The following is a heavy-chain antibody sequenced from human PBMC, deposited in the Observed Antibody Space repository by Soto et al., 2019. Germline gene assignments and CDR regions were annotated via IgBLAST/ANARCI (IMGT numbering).Heavy chain of an antibody. Sequence: PRGSLRLSCAASGFRFTNYVMNWVRQTPWKGLEWVSTISGSGDTTHYTDSVKGRFTISRDNAQSSVHLQMNNLRTEDTALYYCAKGRGTIVVTDAYDIWSQGTMVTVSS. CDR3: AKGRGTIVVTDAYDI. CDR1: GFRFTNYV. D-gene: IGHD3-22*01. CDR2: ISGSGDTT. J-gene: IGHJ3*02. V-gene: IGHV3-23*01.